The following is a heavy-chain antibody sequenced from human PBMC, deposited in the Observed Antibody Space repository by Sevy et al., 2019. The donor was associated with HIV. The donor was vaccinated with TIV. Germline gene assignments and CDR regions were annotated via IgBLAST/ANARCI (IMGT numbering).Heavy chain of an antibody. CDR1: GFTFSEAR. D-gene: IGHD1-1*01. J-gene: IGHJ4*02. CDR2: IKSKTDAATR. V-gene: IGHV3-15*01. CDR3: AAGTGTGDFDY. Sequence: GGSLRLSCAASGFTFSEARMSWVRQAPGKGLEWVGRIKSKTDAATRDFAAPVRGRFSISRDDSANTVYLVMNNLKPEDTGVYYCAAGTGTGDFDYWGQGTLVTVSS.